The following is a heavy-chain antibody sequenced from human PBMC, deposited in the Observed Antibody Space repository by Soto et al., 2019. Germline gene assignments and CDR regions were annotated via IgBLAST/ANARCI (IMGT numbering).Heavy chain of an antibody. D-gene: IGHD3-22*01. Sequence: EVQLVESGGGLVQPGGSLRLSCAASGFTFSSYSMNWVRQAPGKGLEWVSYISSSSSTIYYADCVKGRFTISRDNAKNSLYLQMNSLRDEDTAVYYCARDYYDSSGYLGLLDYWGQGTLVTFSS. CDR1: GFTFSSYS. V-gene: IGHV3-48*02. J-gene: IGHJ4*02. CDR3: ARDYYDSSGYLGLLDY. CDR2: ISSSSSTI.